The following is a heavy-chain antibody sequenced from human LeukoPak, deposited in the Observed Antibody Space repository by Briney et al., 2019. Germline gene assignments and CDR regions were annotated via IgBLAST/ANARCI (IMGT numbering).Heavy chain of an antibody. Sequence: ASVKVSCKASGYTFTSYDINWVRQATGQGLEWMGWMNPNSGNTGYAQKFQGRVTMTRNTSISTAYMELSSLRSEDTAVYYCARGFSIVRGLIVGYWGQGTLVTVSS. CDR3: ARGFSIVRGLIVGY. D-gene: IGHD3-10*01. V-gene: IGHV1-8*01. J-gene: IGHJ4*02. CDR1: GYTFTSYD. CDR2: MNPNSGNT.